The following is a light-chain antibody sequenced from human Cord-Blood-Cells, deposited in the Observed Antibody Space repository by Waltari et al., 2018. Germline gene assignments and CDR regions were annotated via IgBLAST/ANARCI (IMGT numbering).Light chain of an antibody. V-gene: IGLV2-8*01. CDR2: EVS. CDR3: SSYAGINNLV. Sequence: QSALTQPPSASGYPGQSVTISCTGTSSDVGGYNYVSWYQQHPGKAPKLMIYEVSKRPSGVPDRFSGSKSGNTSSLTVSGLQAEDEADYYCSSYAGINNLVFGGGTKLTVL. CDR1: SSDVGGYNY. J-gene: IGLJ2*01.